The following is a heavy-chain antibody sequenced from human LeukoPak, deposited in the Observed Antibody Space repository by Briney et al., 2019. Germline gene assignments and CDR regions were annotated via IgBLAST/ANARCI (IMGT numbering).Heavy chain of an antibody. J-gene: IGHJ4*02. CDR3: AREEEDCSSTSCYTKFDY. V-gene: IGHV4-59*01. Sequence: PSETLSLTCTVSGGSINSYYWSWIRQPPGKGLEWIGYIYYSGSTKYNPSLKSRATISVDTSKNQFSLKLSSVTAADTAVYYCAREEEDCSSTSCYTKFDYWGQGTLVTVSS. CDR1: GGSINSYY. D-gene: IGHD2-2*02. CDR2: IYYSGST.